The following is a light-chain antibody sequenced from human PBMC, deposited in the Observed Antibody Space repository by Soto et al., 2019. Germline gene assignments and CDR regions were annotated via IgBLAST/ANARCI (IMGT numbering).Light chain of an antibody. CDR1: QDISIW. CDR2: AAS. Sequence: DIQMTQSPSSVYASVGDRVTITCRASQDISIWLAWYRQRPGKVPELLIYAASSLQSGVPSRFSGSGSGTDFTLTINGLQPEDFATYYCQQASGFPRTCGQGTKVEIK. CDR3: QQASGFPRT. J-gene: IGKJ1*01. V-gene: IGKV1-12*01.